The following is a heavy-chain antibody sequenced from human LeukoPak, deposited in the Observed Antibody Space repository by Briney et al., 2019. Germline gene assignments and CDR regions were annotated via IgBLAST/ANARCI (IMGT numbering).Heavy chain of an antibody. CDR3: ARDIRGYGSGSYPTYYFDY. J-gene: IGHJ4*02. V-gene: IGHV4-4*02. CDR2: IYHSGST. D-gene: IGHD3-10*01. CDR1: GGSISSSNW. Sequence: PSETLSLTCAVSGGSISSSNWWRWVRQPPGKGLEWSGEIYHSGSTNYNPSLKSRVTISVDKSKNQFSLKLSSVTAADTAVYYCARDIRGYGSGSYPTYYFDYWGQGTLVTVSS.